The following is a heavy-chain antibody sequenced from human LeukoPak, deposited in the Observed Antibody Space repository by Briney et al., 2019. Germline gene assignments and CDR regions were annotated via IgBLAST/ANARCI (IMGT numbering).Heavy chain of an antibody. V-gene: IGHV3-30-3*01. D-gene: IGHD6-6*01. CDR3: ARARIAARPYFDY. CDR2: ISYDGSNK. CDR1: GFTFSSYA. J-gene: IGHJ4*02. Sequence: GGSLRLSCAASGFTFSSYAMHWVRQAPGKGLGWVAVISYDGSNKYYADSVKGRFTISRDNAKNSLYLQMNSLRAEDTAVYYCARARIAARPYFDYWGQGTLVTVSS.